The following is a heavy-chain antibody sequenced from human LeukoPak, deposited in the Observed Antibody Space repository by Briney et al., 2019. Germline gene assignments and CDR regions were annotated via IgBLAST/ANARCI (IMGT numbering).Heavy chain of an antibody. CDR3: AREVPYGSGSFFDY. D-gene: IGHD3-10*01. J-gene: IGHJ4*02. CDR1: GFTFSSYW. CDR2: IKQDGSEK. Sequence: GGSLRLSCAPSGFTFSSYWMSWVRQAPGKGLEWVANIKQDGSEKYYVDSVKGRFTISRDNAKNSLYLQMNSLRAEDTAVYYCAREVPYGSGSFFDYWGQGTLVTVSS. V-gene: IGHV3-7*01.